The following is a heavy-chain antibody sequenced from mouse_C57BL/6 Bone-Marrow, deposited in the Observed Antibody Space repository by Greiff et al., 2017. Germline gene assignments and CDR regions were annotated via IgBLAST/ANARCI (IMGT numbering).Heavy chain of an antibody. CDR1: GFTFSDFY. Sequence: EVKVVESGGGLVQSGRSLRLSCATSGFTFSDFYMEWVRQAPGKGLEWIAASRNKANDYTTEYSASVKGRFIVSRDTSQSFRYRQMKALRAEDTSIYYCARDARDDAMDYWGQGTSVTVSS. CDR3: ARDARDDAMDY. CDR2: SRNKANDYTT. V-gene: IGHV7-1*01. J-gene: IGHJ4*01.